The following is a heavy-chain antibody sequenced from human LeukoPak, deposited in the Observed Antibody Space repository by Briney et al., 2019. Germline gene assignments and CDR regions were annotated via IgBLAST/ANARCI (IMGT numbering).Heavy chain of an antibody. CDR2: ITTSGSST. CDR3: ARGARDYGDYEGWFDP. Sequence: GGALRLSCAASGFTFSNYAMSWVRQAPGKGLEWVSTITTSGSSTYYADSVKGRCTMSRDNSRNTLYLQMNSLRAEDTAVYYCARGARDYGDYEGWFDPWGQGTLVTVSS. D-gene: IGHD4-17*01. CDR1: GFTFSNYA. V-gene: IGHV3-23*01. J-gene: IGHJ5*02.